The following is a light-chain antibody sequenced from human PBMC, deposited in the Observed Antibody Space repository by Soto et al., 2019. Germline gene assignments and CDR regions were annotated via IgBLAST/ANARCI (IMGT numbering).Light chain of an antibody. J-gene: IGKJ5*01. CDR2: EVS. V-gene: IGKV1-9*01. Sequence: IQLTQFPSSLSASVGDRVTITCRASQGVSSHLAWHQQKPGKAPKLLIYEVSTLQSGVTSRFSGSVSGTDFTLTISSLQPEDFATYYCHHLNGYPITFGQGTRLEIK. CDR3: HHLNGYPIT. CDR1: QGVSSH.